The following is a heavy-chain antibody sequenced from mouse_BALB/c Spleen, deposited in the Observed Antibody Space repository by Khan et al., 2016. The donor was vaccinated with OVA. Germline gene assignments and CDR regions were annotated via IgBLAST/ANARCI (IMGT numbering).Heavy chain of an antibody. V-gene: IGHV1-5*01. CDR1: GYTFTRSW. CDR2: IYPGNSDT. D-gene: IGHD4-1*01. CDR3: TRRNWDVAWFAY. J-gene: IGHJ3*01. Sequence: EVQLQESGTVLARPGASVKMSSKASGYTFTRSWMHWVKQRPGQGLEWIGAIYPGNSDTNYNEKFKDKAKLTAVTSTSTAYMELSSLTNEDSAVYYCTRRNWDVAWFAYWGQGTLVTVSA.